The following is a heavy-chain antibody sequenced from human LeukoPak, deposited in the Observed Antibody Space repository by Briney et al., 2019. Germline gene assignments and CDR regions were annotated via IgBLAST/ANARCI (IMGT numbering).Heavy chain of an antibody. CDR2: IYPGDSDT. CDR1: GSRFSSYW. V-gene: IGHV5-51*01. Sequence: PGESLQISCRGSGSRFSSYWIAWVRQLPGKGLEWMGIIYPGDSDTRYSPSFQGQVTISADKSISTAYLQWSSLKASDTAMYYCARHIGSCSAGSCRPDYWGQGTRVTGAS. D-gene: IGHD2-15*01. CDR3: ARHIGSCSAGSCRPDY. J-gene: IGHJ4*02.